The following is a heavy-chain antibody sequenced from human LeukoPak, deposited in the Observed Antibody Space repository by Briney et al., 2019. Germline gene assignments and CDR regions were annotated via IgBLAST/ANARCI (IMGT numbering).Heavy chain of an antibody. D-gene: IGHD2-15*01. Sequence: SETLSLTCAVYGGSFSGYYWSWMRQPPGKGLEWIGEINHSGSTNYNPSLKSRVTISVDTSKNQFSLKLSSVTAADTAVYYCARGYCSGGSCYQVDYWGQGTLVTVSS. V-gene: IGHV4-34*01. CDR2: INHSGST. CDR3: ARGYCSGGSCYQVDY. CDR1: GGSFSGYY. J-gene: IGHJ4*02.